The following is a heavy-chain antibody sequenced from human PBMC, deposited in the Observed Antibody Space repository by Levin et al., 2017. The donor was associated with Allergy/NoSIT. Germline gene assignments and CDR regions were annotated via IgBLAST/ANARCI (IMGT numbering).Heavy chain of an antibody. D-gene: IGHD1-26*01. CDR2: IYYSGST. V-gene: IGHV4-59*01. CDR1: GGSISSYY. Sequence: SETLSLTCTVSGGSISSYYWSWIRQPPGKGLEWIGYIYYSGSTNYNPSLKSRVTISVDTSKNQFSLKLSSVTAADTAVYYCARSQIVPWYFDYWGQGTLVTVSS. J-gene: IGHJ4*02. CDR3: ARSQIVPWYFDY.